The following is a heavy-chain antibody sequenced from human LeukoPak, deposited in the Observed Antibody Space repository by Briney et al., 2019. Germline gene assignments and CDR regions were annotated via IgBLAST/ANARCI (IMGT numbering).Heavy chain of an antibody. CDR1: GGSFSGYY. J-gene: IGHJ3*02. Sequence: SETLSLTCAVYGGSFSGYYWSWIRQPPGKGLEWIGAINHSGSTNYNPSLKSRVTISVDTSKNQFSLKLSSVTAADTAVYYCARRGFGAFDIWGQGTMVTVSS. CDR2: INHSGST. D-gene: IGHD3-3*01. CDR3: ARRGFGAFDI. V-gene: IGHV4-34*01.